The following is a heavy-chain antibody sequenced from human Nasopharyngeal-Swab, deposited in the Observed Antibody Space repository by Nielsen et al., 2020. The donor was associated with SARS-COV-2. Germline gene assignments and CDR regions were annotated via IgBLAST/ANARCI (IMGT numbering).Heavy chain of an antibody. CDR1: GGSTSSAGYY. CDR2: IYYSGST. CDR3: AGGRRGIWFAY. Sequence: SETLSLTCTVPGGSTSSAGYYWSWIRQHPGKGLEWIGYIYYSGSTYYNPSLKSRVTISVDTSKNQFSLKLSSVTAADTAVYYCAGGRRGIWFAYWGQGTLVTVSS. V-gene: IGHV4-31*03. J-gene: IGHJ4*02. D-gene: IGHD3-16*01.